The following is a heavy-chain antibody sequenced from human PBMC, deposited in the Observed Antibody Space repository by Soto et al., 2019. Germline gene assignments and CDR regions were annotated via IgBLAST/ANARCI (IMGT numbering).Heavy chain of an antibody. Sequence: PSETLSLTCTVSGDSISSGDYYWSWIRQPPGKGLEWIGYIYYSGSTYYNPSLKSRVTISVDTSKNQFSLKLSSVTAADTAVYYCARTSTVVSGSNWFDPWGQGTLVTVSS. V-gene: IGHV4-30-4*01. CDR3: ARTSTVVSGSNWFDP. J-gene: IGHJ5*02. CDR2: IYYSGST. CDR1: GDSISSGDYY. D-gene: IGHD4-17*01.